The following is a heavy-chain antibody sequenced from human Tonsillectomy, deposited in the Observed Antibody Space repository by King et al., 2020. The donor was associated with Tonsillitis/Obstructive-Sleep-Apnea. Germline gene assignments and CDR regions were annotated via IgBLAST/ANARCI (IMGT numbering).Heavy chain of an antibody. V-gene: IGHV4-4*07. Sequence: VQLQESGPGLVKPSETLSLTCTVSGGSISSYYWSWIRQPAGKGLEWIGRIYTSGSTNYNPSLKSRVTMSVDTSKNQFSLQLSSVTAADTAVYYCARDVPRMVRGVIFLRNNWFDPWGQGTLVTVSS. CDR1: GGSISSYY. D-gene: IGHD3-10*01. CDR3: ARDVPRMVRGVIFLRNNWFDP. CDR2: IYTSGST. J-gene: IGHJ5*02.